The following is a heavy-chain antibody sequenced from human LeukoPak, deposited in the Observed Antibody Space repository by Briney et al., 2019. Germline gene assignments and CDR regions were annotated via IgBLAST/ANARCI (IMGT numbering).Heavy chain of an antibody. J-gene: IGHJ5*02. V-gene: IGHV4-31*03. CDR1: GDSISNGGYF. CDR2: FYYSGST. CDR3: ARGGSSTYLNWFDP. Sequence: SETLSLTCTVSGDSISNGGYFWGWLRQHPVKGLEWIGYFYYSGSTYYNPSLESRLSISVDTSKNQFSLKVNSVTAADTAVYFCARGGSSTYLNWFDPWGQGTLVTVSS. D-gene: IGHD6-13*01.